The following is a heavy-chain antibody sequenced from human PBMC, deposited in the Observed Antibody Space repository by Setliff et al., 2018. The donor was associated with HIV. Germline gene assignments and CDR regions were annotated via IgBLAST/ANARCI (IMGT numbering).Heavy chain of an antibody. D-gene: IGHD2-15*01. V-gene: IGHV3-48*04. J-gene: IGHJ6*02. CDR3: ARGRAPPPFHGGSAYHYYGMDV. CDR1: GFTFNTET. CDR2: ITSSGSSI. Sequence: GGSLRLSCAASGFTFNTETMNWVRQAPGKGLEWVSYITSSGSSIYYADSVRGRFTISRDNAKNSLYLQMNSLRAEDTALYYCARGRAPPPFHGGSAYHYYGMDVWGQGTTVTVSS.